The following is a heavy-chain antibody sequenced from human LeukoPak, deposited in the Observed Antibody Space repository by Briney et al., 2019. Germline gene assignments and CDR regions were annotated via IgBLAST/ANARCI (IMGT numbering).Heavy chain of an antibody. CDR2: IYSSGST. J-gene: IGHJ4*02. CDR3: ARAYYYGSGSYGPDY. D-gene: IGHD3-10*01. CDR1: GGSISSYY. V-gene: IGHV4-59*01. Sequence: SETLSLTCTVSGGSISSYYWSWIRQPPGKGLEWIGYIYSSGSTNYNPSLKSRLTISVDASKNQFSLKLTSVTAADTAVYYCARAYYYGSGSYGPDYWGQGTLVTVSS.